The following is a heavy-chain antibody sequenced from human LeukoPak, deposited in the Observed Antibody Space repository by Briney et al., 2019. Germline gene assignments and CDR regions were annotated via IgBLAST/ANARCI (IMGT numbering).Heavy chain of an antibody. V-gene: IGHV4-38-2*02. J-gene: IGHJ4*02. CDR3: ARVNYYDSSGYLDY. CDR2: TYHSGST. Sequence: SETLSLTCTVSGYSISSGYYWGWIRQPPGKGLEWIGSTYHSGSTYYNPSLKSRVTISVDTSKNQFSLKLSSVTAADTAVYYCARVNYYDSSGYLDYWGQGTLVTVSS. D-gene: IGHD3-22*01. CDR1: GYSISSGYY.